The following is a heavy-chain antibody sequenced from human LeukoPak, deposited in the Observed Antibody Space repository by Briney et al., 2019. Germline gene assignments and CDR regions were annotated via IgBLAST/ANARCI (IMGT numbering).Heavy chain of an antibody. CDR1: GGSISSGGYS. D-gene: IGHD2-15*01. J-gene: IGHJ4*02. Sequence: SQTLSLTCAVSGGSISSGGYSWSWIRQPPGKGLEWIGYIYYSGSTNYNPSLKSRVTISVDTSKNQFSLKLSSVTAADTAVYYCARGGGYSSGLSYWGQGALVTVSS. V-gene: IGHV4-61*08. CDR3: ARGGGYSSGLSY. CDR2: IYYSGST.